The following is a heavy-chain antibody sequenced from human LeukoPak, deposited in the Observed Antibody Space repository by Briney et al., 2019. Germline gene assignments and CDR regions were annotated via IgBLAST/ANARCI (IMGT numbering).Heavy chain of an antibody. CDR1: GGSFGTYY. J-gene: IGHJ5*02. CDR2: IHYSGTT. D-gene: IGHD3-10*01. CDR3: ATFTFGHNWFDP. Sequence: SETLSLTCTVSGGSFGTYYWNWIRQAPGKGLEWIAYIHYSGTTNYNPSLKSRVTVSVDTSKNQISLKLSSVTAADTAVYYCATFTFGHNWFDPWGQGTLVTVSS. V-gene: IGHV4-59*08.